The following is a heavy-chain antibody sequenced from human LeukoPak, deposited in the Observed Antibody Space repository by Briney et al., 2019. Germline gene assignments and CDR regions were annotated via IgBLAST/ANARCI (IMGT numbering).Heavy chain of an antibody. CDR3: ARERVGDNYYDTSRRYFDL. D-gene: IGHD3-22*01. CDR2: IYYSGTI. CDR1: GGSLSGLY. V-gene: IGHV4-59*11. J-gene: IGHJ2*01. Sequence: SETLSLTCTVSGGSLSGLYWSWIRQPPGKGLEWIGYIYYSGTINYNPSLKSRVTLSVDTSKNHFSLKLGSVTAADTGVYYCARERVGDNYYDTSRRYFDLWGRGTLVTVSS.